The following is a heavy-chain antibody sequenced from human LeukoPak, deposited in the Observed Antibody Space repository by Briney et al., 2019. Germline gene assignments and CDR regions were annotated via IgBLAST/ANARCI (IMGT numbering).Heavy chain of an antibody. CDR1: GFTFSSYG. V-gene: IGHV3-30*03. Sequence: GGSLRLSCAASGFTFSSYGMHWVRQAPGKGLEWVAVISYDGSNKYYADSVKGRFTISRDNSKNTLYLQMNSLRAEDTAVYYCARDTPYSSGWYLDYWGQGTLVTVSS. D-gene: IGHD6-19*01. J-gene: IGHJ4*02. CDR3: ARDTPYSSGWYLDY. CDR2: ISYDGSNK.